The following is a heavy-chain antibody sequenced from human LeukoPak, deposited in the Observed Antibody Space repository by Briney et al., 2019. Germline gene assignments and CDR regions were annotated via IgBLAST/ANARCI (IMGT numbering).Heavy chain of an antibody. J-gene: IGHJ4*02. Sequence: PGGSLRLSCAASGFTFSSYSMNWVRQAPGKGLEWVSSISSSSSYIYYADSVKGRFTISRDNAKNSLYLQMNSLRAEDTAVYYCASSVGDYSYYFDYWGQGTLVTVSS. CDR2: ISSSSSYI. CDR3: ASSVGDYSYYFDY. V-gene: IGHV3-21*01. CDR1: GFTFSSYS. D-gene: IGHD4-17*01.